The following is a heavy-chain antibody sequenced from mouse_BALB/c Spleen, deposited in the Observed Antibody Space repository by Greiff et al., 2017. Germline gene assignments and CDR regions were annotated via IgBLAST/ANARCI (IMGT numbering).Heavy chain of an antibody. V-gene: IGHV14-3*02. CDR3: ARGGTATDGIAY. D-gene: IGHD1-2*01. Sequence: DVQLQESGAELVKPGASVKLSCTASGFNFKDTYMHWVKQRPEQGLEWIGRIDPANGNTKYDPKFQGKATITADTSSNTAYLQLSSLTSEDTAVYYCARGGTATDGIAYWGQGTLVTVSA. CDR2: IDPANGNT. CDR1: GFNFKDTY. J-gene: IGHJ3*01.